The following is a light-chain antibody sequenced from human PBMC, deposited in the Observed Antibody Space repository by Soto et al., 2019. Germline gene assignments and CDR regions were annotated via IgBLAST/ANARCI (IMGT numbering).Light chain of an antibody. CDR2: DVS. CDR3: TSYASGSAYV. J-gene: IGLJ1*01. V-gene: IGLV2-18*02. CDR1: SSDVGGYNR. Sequence: QSALTQPPSVSGSPGQSVAISCTGTSSDVGGYNRVSWYQQAPGKAPKLLIYDVSNRPSGGSTRFSGSKSGNTASLTISGPQAEDEADYYCTSYASGSAYVFGPGTKLTVL.